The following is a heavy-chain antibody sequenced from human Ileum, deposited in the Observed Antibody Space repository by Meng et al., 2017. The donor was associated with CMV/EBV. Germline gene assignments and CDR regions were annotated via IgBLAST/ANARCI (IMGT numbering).Heavy chain of an antibody. Sequence: AVYVASFNDIYCSWVRQSPGKGLEWIGEIHHNGRTNYNPSLKSRVTISLHTSANQFSLKLTSVEAADTAVYYCAIRGGGNYPFYFDSWGQGTLVTVSS. J-gene: IGHJ4*02. CDR2: IHHNGRT. CDR1: VASFNDIY. V-gene: IGHV4-34*01. CDR3: AIRGGGNYPFYFDS. D-gene: IGHD1-1*01.